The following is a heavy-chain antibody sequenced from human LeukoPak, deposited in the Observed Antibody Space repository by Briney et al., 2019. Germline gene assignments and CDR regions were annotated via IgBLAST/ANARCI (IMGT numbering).Heavy chain of an antibody. V-gene: IGHV1-2*02. J-gene: IGHJ3*02. D-gene: IGHD4-17*01. CDR2: INPNSGGT. CDR3: ASPYDYGDHYLDALHI. Sequence: ASVKVSCKASGYTFTGYYMHWVRQAPGQGLEWMGWINPNSGGTNYAQKFQGRVTVTRDMSTSTVYMELSSLRSEDTAVYYCASPYDYGDHYLDALHIWGQGTIVTVSS. CDR1: GYTFTGYY.